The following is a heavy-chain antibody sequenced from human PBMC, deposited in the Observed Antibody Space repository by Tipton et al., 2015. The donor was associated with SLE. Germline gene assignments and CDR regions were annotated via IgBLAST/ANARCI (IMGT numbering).Heavy chain of an antibody. CDR3: ARGLGAYSSGWRYYYYYMDV. CDR2: INHSGST. CDR1: GGSISNYY. V-gene: IGHV4-34*01. D-gene: IGHD6-19*01. J-gene: IGHJ6*03. Sequence: TLSLTCTVSGGSISNYYWSWIRQPPGKGLEWIGEINHSGSTNYNPPLKSRVTISVDTSKNQLSLKLSSVTAADTAVYYCARGLGAYSSGWRYYYYYMDVWGKGTTVSVSS.